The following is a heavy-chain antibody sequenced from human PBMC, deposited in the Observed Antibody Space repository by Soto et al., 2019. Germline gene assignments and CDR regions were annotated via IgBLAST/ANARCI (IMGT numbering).Heavy chain of an antibody. CDR2: IYYSGST. CDR1: GGSISSYY. CDR3: ARSEYSSFHHQYYYYMDV. V-gene: IGHV4-59*08. D-gene: IGHD6-6*01. J-gene: IGHJ6*03. Sequence: PSETLSLTCTVSGGSISSYYWSWIRQPPGKGLEWIGYIYYSGSTNYNPSLKSRVTISVDTSKNQFSLKLSSVTAADTAVYYCARSEYSSFHHQYYYYMDVWGKGTTVTVSS.